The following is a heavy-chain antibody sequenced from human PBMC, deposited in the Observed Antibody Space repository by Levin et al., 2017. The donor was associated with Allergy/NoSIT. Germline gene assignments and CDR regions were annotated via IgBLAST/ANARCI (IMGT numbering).Heavy chain of an antibody. CDR2: IWYDGTNK. V-gene: IGHV3-33*01. CDR3: ARDRASSRTYYRRLDMDV. D-gene: IGHD1-26*01. J-gene: IGHJ6*02. Sequence: PGGSLRLSCSASGFIFSNYGMHWVRQTPGKGLEWVALIWYDGTNKYYTDSVKGRFTISRDNSENTLYLQMSSLRSEDAAVYYCARDRASSRTYYRRLDMDVWGQGTAVTVSS. CDR1: GFIFSNYG.